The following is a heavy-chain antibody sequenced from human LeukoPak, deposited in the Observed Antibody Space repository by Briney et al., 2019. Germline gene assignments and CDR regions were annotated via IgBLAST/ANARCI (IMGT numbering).Heavy chain of an antibody. CDR3: ARASTDNAGWHRGSFEY. CDR2: IYPGDSDS. D-gene: IGHD6-19*01. CDR1: GYSFTNYW. J-gene: IGHJ4*02. Sequence: GESLKISCQNSGYSFTNYWIGWVRQMPGKGLEWMGIIYPGDSDSRYSPSFQGQVTISADKSVSTAYLQWSSLRASDTAIYYCARASTDNAGWHRGSFEYWGQGTPVTVSS. V-gene: IGHV5-51*01.